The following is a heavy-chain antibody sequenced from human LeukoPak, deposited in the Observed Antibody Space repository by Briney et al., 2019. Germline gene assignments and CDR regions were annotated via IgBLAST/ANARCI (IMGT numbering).Heavy chain of an antibody. J-gene: IGHJ6*02. Sequence: GGSLRLSCGASVFAFSNYAMYWVRQAPGKGREWVAVISDDGKNEYYTDSVKGRFTISRDNSKNTLYLQMNTLRPEDTAVYYCAKAVRFGRSYYYYGMDVWGQGTTVTVSS. CDR2: ISDDGKNE. D-gene: IGHD3-10*01. CDR1: VFAFSNYA. CDR3: AKAVRFGRSYYYYGMDV. V-gene: IGHV3-30*18.